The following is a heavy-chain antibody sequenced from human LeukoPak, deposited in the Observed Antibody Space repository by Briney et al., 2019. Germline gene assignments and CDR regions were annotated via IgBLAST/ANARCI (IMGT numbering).Heavy chain of an antibody. J-gene: IGHJ4*02. V-gene: IGHV3-74*01. CDR1: GFTFSSSW. CDR2: INSDGSSR. CDR3: ARPQDGYNYFDG. Sequence: GGSLRLSCAASGFTFSSSWMHWVRQAPGKGLVWVSRINSDGSSRSYADSVKGRFTISRDNVKNTLYLQMDSLRAEDAAVYYCARPQDGYNYFDGWGQGTLVTVSS. D-gene: IGHD5-24*01.